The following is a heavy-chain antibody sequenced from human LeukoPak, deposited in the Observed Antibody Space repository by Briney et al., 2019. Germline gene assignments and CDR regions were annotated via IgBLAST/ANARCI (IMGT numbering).Heavy chain of an antibody. Sequence: ASVKVSCKASGYTFTGYYMHWVRQAPGQGLEWMGWINPNSGGTNYAQEFQGRVTMTRDTSISTAYMELSRLRSDDTAVYYCARDLHFYDSSGYYYDFDYWGQGTLVTVSS. D-gene: IGHD3-22*01. CDR2: INPNSGGT. CDR3: ARDLHFYDSSGYYYDFDY. V-gene: IGHV1-2*02. CDR1: GYTFTGYY. J-gene: IGHJ4*02.